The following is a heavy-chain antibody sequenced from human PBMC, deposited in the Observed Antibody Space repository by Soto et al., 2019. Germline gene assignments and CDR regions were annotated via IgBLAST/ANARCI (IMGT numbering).Heavy chain of an antibody. CDR1: GYTFTSYD. Sequence: SVKVSCKASGYTFTSYDINWVRQAPGQRLEWMGGIIPIFGTENYAQKFQGRVTITADKSTSTAYMELSSLRSEVTAVYYCARLGVYGVLYWFDPWGQGTLVTVSS. D-gene: IGHD4-17*01. CDR3: ARLGVYGVLYWFDP. J-gene: IGHJ5*02. CDR2: IIPIFGTE. V-gene: IGHV1-69*06.